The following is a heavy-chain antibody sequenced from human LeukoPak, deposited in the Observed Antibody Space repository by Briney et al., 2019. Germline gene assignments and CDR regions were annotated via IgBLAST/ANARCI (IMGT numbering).Heavy chain of an antibody. CDR1: GGTFSSYA. J-gene: IGHJ4*02. D-gene: IGHD6-13*01. V-gene: IGHV1-69*04. CDR3: ARFPSGIAAADY. Sequence: SVKVSCKASGGTFSSYAISWVRQAPGQGLEWMGRIIPILGIANYAQKFQGRVTITADKSTSTAYMELSSLRSEDTAVYCCARFPSGIAAADYWGQGTLVTVSS. CDR2: IIPILGIA.